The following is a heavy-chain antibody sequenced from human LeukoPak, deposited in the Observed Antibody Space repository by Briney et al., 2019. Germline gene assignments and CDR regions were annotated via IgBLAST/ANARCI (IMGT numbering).Heavy chain of an antibody. Sequence: GGSLRLSCAASGFTFSDYYMSWIRQAPGKGLEWVSYISSSGSTIYYADSVKGRFTISRDNAKNSLYLQMNSLRAEDTAVYYCARAFNHLQRYMDVWGKGTTVTVSS. CDR2: ISSSGSTI. CDR1: GFTFSDYY. V-gene: IGHV3-11*04. CDR3: ARAFNHLQRYMDV. D-gene: IGHD4-11*01. J-gene: IGHJ6*03.